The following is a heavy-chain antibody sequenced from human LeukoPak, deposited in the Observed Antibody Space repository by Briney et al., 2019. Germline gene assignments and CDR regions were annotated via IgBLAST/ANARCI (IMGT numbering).Heavy chain of an antibody. Sequence: GGSLRLSCAVSGFSFSNYAMSWVRQFPGKGLEWVSAISGSGGNIYYADSLKGRFTISRDNSKNTLYLQMNSLTAEDTAIYYCAKTLTTQHAFDMWGQGTMVTVSS. CDR2: ISGSGGNI. V-gene: IGHV3-23*01. CDR1: GFSFSNYA. J-gene: IGHJ3*02. D-gene: IGHD1/OR15-1a*01. CDR3: AKTLTTQHAFDM.